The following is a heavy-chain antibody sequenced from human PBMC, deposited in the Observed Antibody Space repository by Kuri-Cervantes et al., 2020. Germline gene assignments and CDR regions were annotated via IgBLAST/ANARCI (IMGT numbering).Heavy chain of an antibody. D-gene: IGHD6-25*01. CDR2: IWYDGSNK. J-gene: IGHJ3*02. CDR3: ARGLPQAFMKRLRVSGPDAFDI. Sequence: GGSLRLSCAASGFTFSSYGMHWVRQAPGKGLEWVAVIWYDGSNKYYADSVKGRFTISRDNSKNTLYLQMNSLRAEDTAVYYCARGLPQAFMKRLRVSGPDAFDIWGQGTMVTVSS. V-gene: IGHV3-33*01. CDR1: GFTFSSYG.